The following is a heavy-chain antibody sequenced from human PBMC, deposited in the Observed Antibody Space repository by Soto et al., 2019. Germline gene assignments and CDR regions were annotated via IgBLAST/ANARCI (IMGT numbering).Heavy chain of an antibody. CDR2: INPSGGST. V-gene: IGHV1-46*03. Sequence: GASVKVSCKASGYTFTSYHMHWVRHAPGQGLEWMGIINPSGGSTSYAQKFQGRVTMTRDTSTSTVYMELSSLRSEDTAVYYCARDRGGYYYGMDVWGQGTTVTVS. J-gene: IGHJ6*02. CDR3: ARDRGGYYYGMDV. CDR1: GYTFTSYH. D-gene: IGHD3-10*01.